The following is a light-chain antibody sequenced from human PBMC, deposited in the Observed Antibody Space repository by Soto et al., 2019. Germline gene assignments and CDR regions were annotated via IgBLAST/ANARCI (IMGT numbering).Light chain of an antibody. Sequence: DIVMTQSPDSLAVSPGERATINCKSSQSLVHSSNNKNYLRWYQQKPGQPPKLLIYWASTRESGVPERFSGSGSGTDFTLTISSLQTEDAAVYFCQQYYSSPVTFGGGTKVEIK. V-gene: IGKV4-1*01. CDR3: QQYYSSPVT. CDR1: QSLVHSSNNKNY. J-gene: IGKJ4*01. CDR2: WAS.